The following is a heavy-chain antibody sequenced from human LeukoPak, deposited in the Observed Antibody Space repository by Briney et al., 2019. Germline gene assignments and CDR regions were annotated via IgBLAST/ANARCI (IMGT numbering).Heavy chain of an antibody. CDR2: INWNGGST. D-gene: IGHD5-18*01. Sequence: GGSLRLSCAASGFTFSDYGMSWVQTPGKGVEWVAGINWNGGSTGYAVSVRGRFIISRDDANNFLHLHMNSLRAEDTAFYYCVRSFNTYGYPTGYWGQGTLVTVSS. CDR3: VRSFNTYGYPTGY. V-gene: IGHV3-20*04. J-gene: IGHJ4*02. CDR1: GFTFSDYG.